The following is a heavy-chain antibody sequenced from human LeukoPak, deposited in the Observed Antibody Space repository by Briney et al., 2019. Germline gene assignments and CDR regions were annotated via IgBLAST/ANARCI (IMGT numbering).Heavy chain of an antibody. D-gene: IGHD3-22*01. CDR3: AKGRSDYYDSSGYEDYFDY. V-gene: IGHV3-43*02. CDR1: GFTFDDYA. J-gene: IGHJ4*02. Sequence: GGSLRLSCAASGFTFDDYAMHWVRQAPGKGLVWVSLIGGDGGSAYYADSVRGRFTISRDNSKNSLYLQMNSLRTEDTALYYCAKGRSDYYDSSGYEDYFDYWGQGTLVTVSS. CDR2: IGGDGGSA.